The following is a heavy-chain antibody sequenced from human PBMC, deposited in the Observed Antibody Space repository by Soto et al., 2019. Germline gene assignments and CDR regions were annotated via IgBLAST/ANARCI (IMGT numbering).Heavy chain of an antibody. CDR2: IYSGGST. V-gene: IGHV3-53*01. J-gene: IGHJ4*02. CDR3: ESSSGWRYYFDY. Sequence: PGGSLRLSCAASGFTVSSNYMSWVRQAPGKGLEWVSVIYSGGSTYYADSVKGRFTISRDNSKNTLYLQMNSLRAEDTAVYYCESSSGWRYYFDYWGQGTLVTVSS. D-gene: IGHD6-19*01. CDR1: GFTVSSNY.